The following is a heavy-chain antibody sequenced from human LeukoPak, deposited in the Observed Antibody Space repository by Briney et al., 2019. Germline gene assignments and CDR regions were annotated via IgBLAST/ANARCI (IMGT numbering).Heavy chain of an antibody. CDR1: GFTFFDYW. CDR3: ARDNSVRDEAWWFNP. V-gene: IGHV3-7*01. D-gene: IGHD5-24*01. CDR2: IRQDGSEK. Sequence: PGGSLRLSCAASGFTFFDYWMTWVRQAPGKGLEWVANIRQDGSEKYYVDSVKGRFTISRDNAKNSLYLQMNRLRAEDTAVYYCARDNSVRDEAWWFNPWGQGTLVTVSS. J-gene: IGHJ5*02.